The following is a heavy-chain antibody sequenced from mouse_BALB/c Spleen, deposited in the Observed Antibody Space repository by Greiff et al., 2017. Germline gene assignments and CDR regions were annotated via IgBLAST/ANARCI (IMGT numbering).Heavy chain of an antibody. Sequence: VQLQQSGAELVRPGALVKLSCTASGFNIKDTYMHWVKQRPEQGLEWIGRIDPANGNTKYDPKFQGKATITADTSSNTAYLQLSSLTSEDTAVYYCARWDTTVRGYFDVWGAGTTVTVSS. CDR2: IDPANGNT. V-gene: IGHV14-3*02. CDR1: GFNIKDTY. D-gene: IGHD1-1*01. J-gene: IGHJ1*01. CDR3: ARWDTTVRGYFDV.